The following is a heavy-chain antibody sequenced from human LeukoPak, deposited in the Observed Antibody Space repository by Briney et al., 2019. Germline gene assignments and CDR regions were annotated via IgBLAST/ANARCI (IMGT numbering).Heavy chain of an antibody. Sequence: GSLRLSCTGSGFSFGDYAMSWVRQAPGKGLEWVGFIRSKSSGGTTEYAASEEGRFTISRDDSKSIAYLQMNSLKMEDTAIYYCARSRGSRYRGGYQDWGRGTLVTVSS. V-gene: IGHV3-49*04. CDR3: ARSRGSRYRGGYQD. CDR2: IRSKSSGGTT. CDR1: GFSFGDYA. D-gene: IGHD1-26*01. J-gene: IGHJ4*02.